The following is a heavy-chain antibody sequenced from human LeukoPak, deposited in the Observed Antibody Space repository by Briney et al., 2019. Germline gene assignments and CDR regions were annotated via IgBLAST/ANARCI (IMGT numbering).Heavy chain of an antibody. V-gene: IGHV1-2*02. CDR2: INPNSGGT. Sequence: GASVKVSCKASGYTFTDYYMHWVRQAPGQGLEWMGWINPNSGGTNYAQKFQGRVTMTRDTSISTAHMELSRLRSDDTAVYYCARVDYGDYKWYYSYYMDVWGKGTTVTVSS. CDR3: ARVDYGDYKWYYSYYMDV. D-gene: IGHD4-17*01. CDR1: GYTFTDYY. J-gene: IGHJ6*03.